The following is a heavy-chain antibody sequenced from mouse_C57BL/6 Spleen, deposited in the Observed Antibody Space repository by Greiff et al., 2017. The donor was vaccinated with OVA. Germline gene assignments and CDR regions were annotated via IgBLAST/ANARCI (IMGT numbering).Heavy chain of an antibody. CDR3: APSARLSSYFPV. CDR2: ISYDGSN. Sequence: ESGPGLVKPSQSLSLTCSVTGYSITSGYYWNWLRQFPGNKLEWMGYISYDGSNNYNPSLKNRISITRDTSKHLFFLPLTSLTTDDTASSSSAPSARLSSYFPVCRPAPSVPVSS. J-gene: IGHJ1*01. D-gene: IGHD6-2*01. V-gene: IGHV3-6*01. CDR1: GYSITSGYY.